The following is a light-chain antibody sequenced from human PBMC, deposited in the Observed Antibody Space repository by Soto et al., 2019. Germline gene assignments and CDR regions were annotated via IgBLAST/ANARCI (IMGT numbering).Light chain of an antibody. CDR1: SSDVGAYNY. Sequence: QSVLTQPPSASGSPGQSVTISCTGTSSDVGAYNYVSWYQQHPGKAPKLMIYEVSYRPSGVPDRFSGSKSGNTASLTVSGLQAEDEDDYYRSSYAGSSTVFGNGTKVT. J-gene: IGLJ1*01. V-gene: IGLV2-8*01. CDR2: EVS. CDR3: SSYAGSSTV.